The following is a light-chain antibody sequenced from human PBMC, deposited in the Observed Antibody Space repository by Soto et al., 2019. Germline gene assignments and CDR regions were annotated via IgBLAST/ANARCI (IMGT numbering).Light chain of an antibody. CDR3: LKHNPYPFT. Sequence: QMTQSPSSLSASVGDRVTITCRASQGIGDDLGWYQQRPGEAPKRLIYGASILPSGVPSRFSGSASGTEFTYTINGLQTEDFRTYFCLKHNPYPFTFGGGTRVELK. CDR1: QGIGDD. V-gene: IGKV1-17*01. CDR2: GAS. J-gene: IGKJ4*01.